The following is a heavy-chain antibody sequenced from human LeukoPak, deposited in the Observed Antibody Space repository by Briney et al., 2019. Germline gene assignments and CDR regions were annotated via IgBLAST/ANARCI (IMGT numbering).Heavy chain of an antibody. V-gene: IGHV3-48*01. CDR3: VRQFAS. CDR1: GFTVGDHI. Sequence: GGSLGLSCAASGFTVGDHIMNWVRQLPGKRLEWVAYVSGSGSTVYYADSVKGRFTVSRDNGKSSLYLQMNSLRVEDTALYYCVRQFASWGQGTLVTVSS. J-gene: IGHJ4*02. CDR2: VSGSGSTV.